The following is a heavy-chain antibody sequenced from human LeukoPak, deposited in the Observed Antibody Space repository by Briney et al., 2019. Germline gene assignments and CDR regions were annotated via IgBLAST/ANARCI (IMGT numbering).Heavy chain of an antibody. CDR1: GGSISSFY. D-gene: IGHD3-22*01. Sequence: SETLSLTCTVSGGSISSFYWSWIRQPPGKGLEWIGYIYYSGSTNYNPSLKSRVTISVDTSKNQFSLKLSSVTAADTAVYYCAKTEAYYYGSSGYYFDYWGQGTLVTVSS. J-gene: IGHJ4*02. CDR2: IYYSGST. CDR3: AKTEAYYYGSSGYYFDY. V-gene: IGHV4-59*08.